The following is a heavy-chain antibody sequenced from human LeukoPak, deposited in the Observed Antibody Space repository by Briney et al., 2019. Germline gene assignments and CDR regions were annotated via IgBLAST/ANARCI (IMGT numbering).Heavy chain of an antibody. CDR1: GYTFTGYY. CDR3: ARDGLGGSGAFDI. Sequence: ASVKVSCKASGYTFTGYYIHWVRQAPGQGLEWMGWINPDSGGTNYAQKFQGGVSMTRDTSISTAYMELSRLRSDDTAVYYCARDGLGGSGAFDIWGQGTRSPFLQ. J-gene: IGHJ3*02. CDR2: INPDSGGT. D-gene: IGHD3-16*01. V-gene: IGHV1-2*02.